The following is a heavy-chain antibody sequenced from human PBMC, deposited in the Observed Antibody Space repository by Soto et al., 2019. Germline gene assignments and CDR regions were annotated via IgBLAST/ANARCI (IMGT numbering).Heavy chain of an antibody. Sequence: QVQLVESGGGVVQPGRSLSLSCAASGFTFSSYGMHWVRQAPGKGLEWVAVISYDGSNKYYADSVKGRFTISRDNSKNTLYLQMSSLRAEDTAVYYCVKDGSSSWPYYYGLDVWGQGTTVTVSS. CDR1: GFTFSSYG. V-gene: IGHV3-30*18. CDR3: VKDGSSSWPYYYGLDV. CDR2: ISYDGSNK. J-gene: IGHJ6*02. D-gene: IGHD6-13*01.